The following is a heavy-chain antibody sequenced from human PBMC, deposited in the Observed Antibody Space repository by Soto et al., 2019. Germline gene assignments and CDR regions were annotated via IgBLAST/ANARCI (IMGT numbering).Heavy chain of an antibody. CDR2: IGPNGNGP. V-gene: IGHV3-64D*06. CDR1: GFTFSGHT. Sequence: EVQLVESGGGLVQPGGSLRLSCSASGFTFSGHTMYWVRQAPGKGLEYVSAIGPNGNGPYYADSVLDRFTISRDNFENTLYLQMSSLRTEDSAAYYCVNDLHTPDWCWGRGTLVTVSS. J-gene: IGHJ4*02. D-gene: IGHD2-21*01. CDR3: VNDLHTPDWC.